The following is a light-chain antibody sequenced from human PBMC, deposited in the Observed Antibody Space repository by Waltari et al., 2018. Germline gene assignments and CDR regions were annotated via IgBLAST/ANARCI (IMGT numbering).Light chain of an antibody. J-gene: IGLJ3*02. Sequence: QSVLTQPPSVSGAPGQRVTISCTGSRSNIGAHYDVHWYQQLPGTAPKLLIFGNQHRPSGVPDRFSGSKSGTSATLAITGLQAEDEADYYCQCYDTSGNGFWVFGGGTKLTVL. V-gene: IGLV1-40*01. CDR3: QCYDTSGNGFWV. CDR2: GNQ. CDR1: RSNIGAHYD.